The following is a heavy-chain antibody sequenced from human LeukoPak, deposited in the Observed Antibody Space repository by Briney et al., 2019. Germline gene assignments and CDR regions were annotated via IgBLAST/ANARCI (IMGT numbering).Heavy chain of an antibody. J-gene: IGHJ5*02. CDR3: AALLAASGNWFDP. D-gene: IGHD6-13*01. Sequence: ASVKVSCKASGYTFTDYYMHWVRQAPGQGLEWMGRIYPNSGGTNYAQKFQGRVAMTRDTSISTAYMELSRLRSGDTAVYYCAALLAASGNWFDPWGQGTLVTVSS. V-gene: IGHV1-2*06. CDR1: GYTFTDYY. CDR2: IYPNSGGT.